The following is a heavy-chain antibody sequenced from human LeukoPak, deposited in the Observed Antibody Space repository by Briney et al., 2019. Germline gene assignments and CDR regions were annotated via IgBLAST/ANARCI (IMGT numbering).Heavy chain of an antibody. J-gene: IGHJ4*02. D-gene: IGHD6-6*01. CDR1: GYTFTGYY. V-gene: IGHV1-2*02. Sequence: GASVKVSCKASGYTFTGYYMHWVRQAPGQGLEWMGWINPNSGGTNYAQKFQGRVTMTRDTSISTAYMELCRLRSDDTAVYYCARSLEYSSSSGPLDYWGQGTLVTVSS. CDR3: ARSLEYSSSSGPLDY. CDR2: INPNSGGT.